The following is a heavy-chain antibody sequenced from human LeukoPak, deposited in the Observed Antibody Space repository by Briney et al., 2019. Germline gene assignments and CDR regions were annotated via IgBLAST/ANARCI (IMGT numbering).Heavy chain of an antibody. J-gene: IGHJ1*01. V-gene: IGHV1-46*01. CDR3: AGPSVAGTGFQH. CDR2: INPSGGST. CDR1: GYTFTSYY. D-gene: IGHD6-19*01. Sequence: ASVKVSCKAFGYTFTSYYMHWVRQAPGQGLEWMGIINPSGGSTSYAQKFQGRVTVTRDTSTSTVYMELSSLRSEDTAVYYCAGPSVAGTGFQHWGQGTLVTVSS.